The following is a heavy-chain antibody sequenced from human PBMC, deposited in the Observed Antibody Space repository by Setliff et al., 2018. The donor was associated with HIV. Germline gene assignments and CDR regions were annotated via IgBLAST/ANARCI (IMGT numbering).Heavy chain of an antibody. Sequence: PSETLSLTCSVSGDSMSSGSYFWGWIRQPPGKGLEWIGSVYYSGTTYISPSLKSRLTISIDRSTNQFSLRLNSMTAADMAMYYCARSSRGYYNPLFDYWGQGTLVTVSS. CDR3: ARSSRGYYNPLFDY. D-gene: IGHD3-22*01. CDR1: GDSMSSGSYF. V-gene: IGHV4-39*01. J-gene: IGHJ4*02. CDR2: VYYSGTT.